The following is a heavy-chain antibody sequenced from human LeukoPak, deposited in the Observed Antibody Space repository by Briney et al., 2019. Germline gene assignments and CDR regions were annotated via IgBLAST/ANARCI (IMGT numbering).Heavy chain of an antibody. CDR3: ARDGMIVVAILGVAGMDV. D-gene: IGHD3-22*01. Sequence: ASVKVSCKASGYTFTSYGISWVRQAPGQGLEWMGWISAYNGNTNYAQKLQGRVTMTTDTSTSTAYMELRSLRSDDTAVYYCARDGMIVVAILGVAGMDVWGQGTTVTVSS. J-gene: IGHJ6*02. V-gene: IGHV1-18*01. CDR2: ISAYNGNT. CDR1: GYTFTSYG.